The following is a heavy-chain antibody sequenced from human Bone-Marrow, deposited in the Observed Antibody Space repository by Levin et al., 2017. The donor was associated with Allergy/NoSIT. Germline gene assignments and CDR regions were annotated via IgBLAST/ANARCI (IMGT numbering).Heavy chain of an antibody. D-gene: IGHD6-13*01. CDR3: AKTIREQQLVDPFDY. V-gene: IGHV3-30*18. Sequence: GESLKISCAASGFTFSSYGMHWVRQAPGKGLEWVAVISYDGSNKYYADSVKGRFTISRDNSKNTLYLQMNSLRAEDTAVYYCAKTIREQQLVDPFDYWGQGTLVTVSS. CDR1: GFTFSSYG. J-gene: IGHJ4*02. CDR2: ISYDGSNK.